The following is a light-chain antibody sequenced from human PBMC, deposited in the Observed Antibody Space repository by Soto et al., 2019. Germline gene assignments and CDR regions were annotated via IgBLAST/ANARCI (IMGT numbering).Light chain of an antibody. J-gene: IGKJ1*01. CDR2: DAS. V-gene: IGKV1-5*01. Sequence: DIQMTQSPSTLSASVGDRVTITCRASQIIGSWLAWYQQKPGKAPKLLIFDASSLESGVPQRFSGSGSGTEFTLTISSLQTDDFSTYYCQQYHSYWTFGQGTKVDIK. CDR1: QIIGSW. CDR3: QQYHSYWT.